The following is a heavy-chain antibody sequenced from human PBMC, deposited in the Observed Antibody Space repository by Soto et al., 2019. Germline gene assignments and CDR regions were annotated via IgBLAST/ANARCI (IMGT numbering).Heavy chain of an antibody. D-gene: IGHD3-3*01. CDR1: GGSISSYY. J-gene: IGHJ3*02. CDR2: IYYSGST. V-gene: IGHV4-59*08. Sequence: SETLSPTCTVSGGSISSYYWSWIRQPPGKGLEWIGYIYYSGSTNYNPSLKSRVTISVDTSKNQFSLKLSSVTAADTAVYYCARLRPYDFWSGSSKDAFDIWGQGTMVTVSS. CDR3: ARLRPYDFWSGSSKDAFDI.